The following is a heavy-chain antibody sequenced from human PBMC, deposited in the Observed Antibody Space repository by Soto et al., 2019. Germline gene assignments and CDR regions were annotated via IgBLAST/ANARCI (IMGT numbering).Heavy chain of an antibody. CDR3: ARRYGDPYAY. V-gene: IGHV4-59*01. CDR2: IYYSGST. Sequence: SENLSLTCTVSGGSISIYYWSWILQPPGKGLEWIGYIYYSGSTNYNPSLKSRVTISVDTSKNQFSLKLSSVTAADTAVYYCARRYGDPYAYWGQGTLVTVAS. D-gene: IGHD4-17*01. J-gene: IGHJ4*02. CDR1: GGSISIYY.